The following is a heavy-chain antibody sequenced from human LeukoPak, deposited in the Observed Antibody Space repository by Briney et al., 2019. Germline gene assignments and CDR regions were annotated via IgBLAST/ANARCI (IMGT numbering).Heavy chain of an antibody. CDR1: GFTFSSYS. CDR2: ISSSSYI. J-gene: IGHJ5*02. V-gene: IGHV3-21*01. CDR3: ARDRVNYSPWWFDP. D-gene: IGHD4-11*01. Sequence: GGSLRLSCAASGFTFSSYSMNWVRQAPGKGLEWVSSISSSSYIYYADSVKGRFTISRDNAKNSLYLQMNSLRAEDTAVYYCARDRVNYSPWWFDPWGQGTLVTVSS.